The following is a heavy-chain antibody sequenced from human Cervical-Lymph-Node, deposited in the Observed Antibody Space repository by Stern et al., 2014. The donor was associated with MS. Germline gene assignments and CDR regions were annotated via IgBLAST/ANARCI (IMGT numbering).Heavy chain of an antibody. CDR3: ARHQTDYKGRDYYYYGMDV. V-gene: IGHV5-51*01. CDR2: IYPGDSDT. D-gene: IGHD4-11*01. CDR1: GYSFTSHW. Sequence: EVQLVESGAEVKKPGESLKISCKGSGYSFTSHWIGWVRQMPGKGLEWMGMIYPGDSDTRYSPSFPGQVTISTDKTISTAPLRRRSLKASDTAIYYCARHQTDYKGRDYYYYGMDVWGQGATVTVSS. J-gene: IGHJ6*02.